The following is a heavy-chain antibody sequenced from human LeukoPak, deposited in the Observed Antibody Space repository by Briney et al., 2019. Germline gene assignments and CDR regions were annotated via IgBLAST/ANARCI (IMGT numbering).Heavy chain of an antibody. Sequence: GGSLRLSCATSGFTFNSHWMHWVRQARGKGLVWVTRISPDGSDTYYADSVKGRFTTSRDNAENTLYLQMSSLRAEDTAMYYCTRGLAGFYGFFDFWGQGALVTVSS. J-gene: IGHJ4*02. D-gene: IGHD3-9*01. CDR3: TRGLAGFYGFFDF. CDR2: ISPDGSDT. V-gene: IGHV3-74*01. CDR1: GFTFNSHW.